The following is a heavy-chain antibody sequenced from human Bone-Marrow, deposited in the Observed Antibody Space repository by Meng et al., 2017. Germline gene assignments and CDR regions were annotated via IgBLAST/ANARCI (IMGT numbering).Heavy chain of an antibody. CDR3: ARVLEWELRLNAFDI. V-gene: IGHV3-23*01. CDR2: ISGSGGST. D-gene: IGHD1-26*01. CDR1: GFTISNYA. J-gene: IGHJ3*02. Sequence: GESLKISCAASGFTISNYAMSWVRQAPGKGLEWVSAISGSGGSTYYADSVKGRFTISRDNSKNTLYLQMNSLRAEDTAVYYCARVLEWELRLNAFDIWGQGTMVTVSS.